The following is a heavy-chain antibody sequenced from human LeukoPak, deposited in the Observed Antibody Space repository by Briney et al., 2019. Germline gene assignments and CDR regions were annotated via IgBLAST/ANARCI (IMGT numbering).Heavy chain of an antibody. V-gene: IGHV3-23*01. Sequence: GGSLRLSCAASVFTFTNHAMAWVRLARGKGVEWVSTLSDSGASTYYADSVKGRFTISRDNSKNTLFLQLNSLRADDTAVYYCASSARPTDYYFHYYMDVWGKGTTVTVSS. CDR1: VFTFTNHA. CDR3: ASSARPTDYYFHYYMDV. CDR2: LSDSGAST. D-gene: IGHD6-6*01. J-gene: IGHJ6*03.